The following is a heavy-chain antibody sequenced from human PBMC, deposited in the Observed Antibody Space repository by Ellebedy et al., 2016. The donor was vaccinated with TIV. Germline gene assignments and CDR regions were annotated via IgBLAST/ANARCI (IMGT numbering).Heavy chain of an antibody. CDR2: ISGSGGST. CDR1: GFTFSSYA. J-gene: IGHJ3*02. Sequence: PGGSLRLSCAASGFTFSSYAMSWVRQAPGKGLEWVSAISGSGGSTYYADSVRGRFTISRDNSQNTLYLQMNDLRAEDTAVYYCAKDRWDDDAFDIWGQGTMVTVSS. CDR3: AKDRWDDDAFDI. V-gene: IGHV3-23*01. D-gene: IGHD1-26*01.